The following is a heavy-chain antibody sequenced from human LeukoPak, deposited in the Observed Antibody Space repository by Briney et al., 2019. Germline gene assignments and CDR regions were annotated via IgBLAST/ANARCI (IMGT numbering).Heavy chain of an antibody. V-gene: IGHV3-11*01. J-gene: IGHJ4*02. CDR1: GFTFSDYY. Sequence: GGSLTLSCAPSGFTFSDYYMSWTRHPPGKGREWLSYISSSGRTIYYADSVKGRFTISRDNAKNSLYLQMNSLRAEDTAVYYCARDLGKAGSYFDYWGQGTLVTVSS. CDR2: ISSSGRTI. CDR3: ARDLGKAGSYFDY. D-gene: IGHD1-26*01.